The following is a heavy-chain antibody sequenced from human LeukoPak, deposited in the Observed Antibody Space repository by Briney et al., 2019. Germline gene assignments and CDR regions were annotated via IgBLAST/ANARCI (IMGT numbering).Heavy chain of an antibody. D-gene: IGHD6-19*01. CDR2: IKKDGSEK. J-gene: IGHJ5*02. V-gene: IGHV3-7*01. CDR1: GFTFSSYW. CDR3: AREGGNGWYSGWFDP. Sequence: GGSLRLSCAASGFTFSSYWMSWVRQAPGKGLEWVANIKKDGSEKKYVDSVKGRVTISRDNAENLLYLEMNSLRAEDTAVYYCAREGGNGWYSGWFDPWGQGTLVTVSS.